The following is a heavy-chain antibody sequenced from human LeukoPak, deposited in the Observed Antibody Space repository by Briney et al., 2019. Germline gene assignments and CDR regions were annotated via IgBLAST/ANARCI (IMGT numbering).Heavy chain of an antibody. CDR3: ASDSPGYSSGSYFTY. Sequence: GGSLRLSCAASGFIFRTYWMSWVRQAPGQGLEWVANIKQDGSEKYYVDSVKGRFTISRDNAKNSLYLQMNSLRDEDTAVYYCASDSPGYSSGSYFTYWGQGTLVTVSS. V-gene: IGHV3-7*03. J-gene: IGHJ4*02. D-gene: IGHD2-15*01. CDR2: IKQDGSEK. CDR1: GFIFRTYW.